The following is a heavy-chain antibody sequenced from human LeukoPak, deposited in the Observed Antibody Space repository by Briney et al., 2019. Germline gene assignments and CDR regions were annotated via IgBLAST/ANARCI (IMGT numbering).Heavy chain of an antibody. CDR1: GFTFSSYA. CDR3: AKDREAAHKGDAFDI. D-gene: IGHD6-6*01. V-gene: IGHV3-23*01. Sequence: PGGSLRLSCAVSGFTFSSYAMSWVRQAPGKGLEWVSAISGSGGSTYYADSVKGRFTISRDNSKNTLYLQMNSLRAEDTAVYYCAKDREAAHKGDAFDIWGQGTMVTVSS. J-gene: IGHJ3*02. CDR2: ISGSGGST.